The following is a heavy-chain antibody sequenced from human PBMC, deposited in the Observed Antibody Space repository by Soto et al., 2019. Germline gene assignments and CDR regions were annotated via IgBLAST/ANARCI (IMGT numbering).Heavy chain of an antibody. V-gene: IGHV3-64D*06. CDR1: GFTFSSYA. Sequence: EVQLVESGGGLVQPGGSLRLSCSASGFTFSSYAMHWVRQAPGKGLEYVSAISSNGGSTYYADSVKGRFTISRDNSKNTLYRQMGRLRAEDTAVYYCVKPGSYSYYFDYWGQGTLVTVSS. CDR3: VKPGSYSYYFDY. CDR2: ISSNGGST. J-gene: IGHJ4*02. D-gene: IGHD1-26*01.